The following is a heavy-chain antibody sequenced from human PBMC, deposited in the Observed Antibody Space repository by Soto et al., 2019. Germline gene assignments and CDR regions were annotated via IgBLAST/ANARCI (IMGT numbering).Heavy chain of an antibody. J-gene: IGHJ4*02. CDR2: IYNGGIP. Sequence: PSETLSLTCTVSGGSVSSQYWSWIRQPAGKGLEWIGRIYNGGIPLIHPSLESRVALSLDTSKNQFSLTLSSVTAADTAIYYCASQDYDKSDNYFDYWGRGTQVTVYS. D-gene: IGHD3-22*01. CDR3: ASQDYDKSDNYFDY. CDR1: GGSVSSQY. V-gene: IGHV4-4*07.